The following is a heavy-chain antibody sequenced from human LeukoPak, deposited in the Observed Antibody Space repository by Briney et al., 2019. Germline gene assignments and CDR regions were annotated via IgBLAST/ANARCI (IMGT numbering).Heavy chain of an antibody. Sequence: GGSLRLACAASGFTFSSYAMHWVSQAPGKGLEWVAVISYDGSNKYYADSVKGRFTISRDNSKNTLYLQMNSLRAEDTAVYYCARDAVPAANSDYYYYYYMDVWGKGTTVTVSS. D-gene: IGHD2-2*01. V-gene: IGHV3-30*04. CDR2: ISYDGSNK. CDR1: GFTFSSYA. CDR3: ARDAVPAANSDYYYYYYMDV. J-gene: IGHJ6*03.